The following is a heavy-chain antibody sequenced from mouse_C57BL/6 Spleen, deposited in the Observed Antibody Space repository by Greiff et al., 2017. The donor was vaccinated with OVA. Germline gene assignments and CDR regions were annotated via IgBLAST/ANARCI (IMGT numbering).Heavy chain of an antibody. J-gene: IGHJ4*01. D-gene: IGHD2-3*01. CDR2: ISGGGGNT. V-gene: IGHV5-9*01. CDR1: GFTFSSYT. Sequence: EVMVVESGGGLVKPGGSLKLSCAASGFTFSSYTMSWVRQTPEKRLEWVATISGGGGNTYYPDSVKGRFTISRDNAKNTLYLQMSSLRSEDTALYYCARRWLLLAMDYWGQGTSVTVSS. CDR3: ARRWLLLAMDY.